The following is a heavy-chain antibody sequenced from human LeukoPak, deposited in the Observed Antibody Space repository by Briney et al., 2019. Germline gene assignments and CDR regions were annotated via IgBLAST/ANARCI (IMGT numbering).Heavy chain of an antibody. D-gene: IGHD3-10*01. J-gene: IGHJ3*02. CDR3: ARDQGALLWFGELFKDDAFDI. V-gene: IGHV3-30-3*01. CDR1: GFSFSSYA. Sequence: PGGSLRLSCAASGFSFSSYAMSWVRQAPGKGLEWVAVISYDGSNKYYADSVKGRFTISRDNSKNTLYLQMNSLRAEDTAVYYCARDQGALLWFGELFKDDAFDIWGQGTMVTVSS. CDR2: ISYDGSNK.